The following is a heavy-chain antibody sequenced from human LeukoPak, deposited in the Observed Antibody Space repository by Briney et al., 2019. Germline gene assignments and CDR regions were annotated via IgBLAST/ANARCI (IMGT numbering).Heavy chain of an antibody. CDR2: ISGSGGST. Sequence: GGSLRLSCAASGFTFSSYAMSWVRQAPGKGLEWVSAISGSGGSTYYADSVKGRFTISRDNSKNTLYLQMNSLRAEDTAVYYCARGARIRPNYYYYGMDVWGQGTTVTVSS. V-gene: IGHV3-23*01. J-gene: IGHJ6*02. D-gene: IGHD5-18*01. CDR3: ARGARIRPNYYYYGMDV. CDR1: GFTFSSYA.